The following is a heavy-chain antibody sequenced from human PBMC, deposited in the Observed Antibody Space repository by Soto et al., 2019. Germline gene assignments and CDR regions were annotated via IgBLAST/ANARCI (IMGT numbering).Heavy chain of an antibody. Sequence: ASVKVSCKASGGTFSSYAISWVRQAPGQGLEWMGGIIPIFGTANYAQKFQGRVTITADESTSTAYMELSSLRSEDTAVYYCARDWGYCGGDCYFPYYYYGMDVWGQGTTVTVSS. V-gene: IGHV1-69*13. J-gene: IGHJ6*02. CDR3: ARDWGYCGGDCYFPYYYYGMDV. D-gene: IGHD2-21*02. CDR2: IIPIFGTA. CDR1: GGTFSSYA.